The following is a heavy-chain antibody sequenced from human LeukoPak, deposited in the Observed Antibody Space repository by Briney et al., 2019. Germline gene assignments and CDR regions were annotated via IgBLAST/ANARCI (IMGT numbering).Heavy chain of an antibody. CDR1: GGSFSGYY. CDR2: INHSGST. V-gene: IGHV4-34*01. D-gene: IGHD6-13*01. J-gene: IGHJ5*02. Sequence: SETLSLTCAVYGGSFSGYYWSWIRLPPGKGLEWIGEINHSGSTNYNPSLKSRVTISVDTSKNQFSLKLSSVTAADTAVYYCARVLAAAGKTFDPWGQGTLVTVSS. CDR3: ARVLAAAGKTFDP.